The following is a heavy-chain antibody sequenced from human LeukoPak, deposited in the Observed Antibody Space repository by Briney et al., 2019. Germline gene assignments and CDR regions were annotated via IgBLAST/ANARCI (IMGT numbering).Heavy chain of an antibody. CDR1: GGSISSDDHY. J-gene: IGHJ4*02. CDR3: ARATTVVTPVDY. D-gene: IGHD4-23*01. CDR2: IYYNGNT. V-gene: IGHV4-30-4*01. Sequence: PSETLSLTCTVSGGSISSDDHYWSRIRQPPGKGLEWIGYIYYNGNTYYNPSLKSRVTISVDTSKNQFSLKLRSVTAADTAVYYCARATTVVTPVDYWGQGTLVTVSS.